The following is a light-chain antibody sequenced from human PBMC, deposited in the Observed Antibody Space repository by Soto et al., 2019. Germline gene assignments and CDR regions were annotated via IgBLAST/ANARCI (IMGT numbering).Light chain of an antibody. J-gene: IGKJ1*01. V-gene: IGKV1-5*01. CDR2: DAS. Sequence: IQMTQSPSTLSASVVSRVTITCRASQSISSWLAWYQQKPGKAPKLLIFDASNLESGVPSRFSGSGSGTEFTLTISSLQPDDFATYYCQQYKTFGQGTKVDI. CDR1: QSISSW. CDR3: QQYKT.